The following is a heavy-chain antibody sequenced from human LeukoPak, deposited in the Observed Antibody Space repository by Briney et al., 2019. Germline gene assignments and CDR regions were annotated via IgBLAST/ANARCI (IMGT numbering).Heavy chain of an antibody. Sequence: GGSLGLSCAASGFTFSASTMYWVRHPPGKGLEWVSIIGHDGGGIHYAASVKGRFSISRDNSKNTLYLQMNSLRVEDTAVYYCAVDPNWRIHNWGQGVLVTVSS. V-gene: IGHV3-23*01. J-gene: IGHJ4*02. CDR2: IGHDGGGI. CDR3: AVDPNWRIHN. D-gene: IGHD3-3*01. CDR1: GFTFSAST.